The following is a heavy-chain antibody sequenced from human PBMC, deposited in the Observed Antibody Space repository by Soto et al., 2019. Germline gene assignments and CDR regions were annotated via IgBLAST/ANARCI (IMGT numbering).Heavy chain of an antibody. CDR3: ARGLAQPLGY. CDR1: GYTFTKYG. D-gene: IGHD2-2*01. CDR2: ISADNGDT. Sequence: QVRLVQSGAEVKKPGSSVKVSCKASGYTFTKYGINWVRQAPGQGLEWMGWISADNGDTNYAQKFQGRVTMTTDTSTSTVYMELRSRISDDTAVYYCARGLAQPLGYWGQGTLVTVSS. J-gene: IGHJ4*02. V-gene: IGHV1-18*01.